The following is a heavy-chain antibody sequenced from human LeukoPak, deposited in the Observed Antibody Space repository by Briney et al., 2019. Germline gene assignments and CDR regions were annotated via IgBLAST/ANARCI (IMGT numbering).Heavy chain of an antibody. CDR3: ARTSTVTTAFDP. CDR2: VHYSGYA. J-gene: IGHJ5*02. D-gene: IGHD4-11*01. CDR1: GGSLSSGNYY. Sequence: SETLSLTCTVSGGSLSSGNYYWGWIRQPPGKDLEWIAYVHYSGYAFYNPSLKSRLLMSVDTSKNQFSLRMTSVTAADMAVYYCARTSTVTTAFDPWGQGTLVTVSS. V-gene: IGHV4-30-4*01.